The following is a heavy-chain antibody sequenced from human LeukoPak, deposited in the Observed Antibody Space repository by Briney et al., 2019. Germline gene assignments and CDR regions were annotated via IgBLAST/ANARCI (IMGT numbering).Heavy chain of an antibody. CDR2: VYYSGSS. CDR1: GGSMSSVSNS. J-gene: IGHJ3*02. CDR3: ARDQQQLVPGTFDI. V-gene: IGHV4-30-2*01. Sequence: SETLSLTCAVFGGSMSSVSNSWTWIRQPPGKGLEWIGYVYYSGSSYYNPSLGSRVIISVDRSKNQFSLKVSSVTAADTAVYYCARDQQQLVPGTFDIWGQGIMVTVSS. D-gene: IGHD6-13*01.